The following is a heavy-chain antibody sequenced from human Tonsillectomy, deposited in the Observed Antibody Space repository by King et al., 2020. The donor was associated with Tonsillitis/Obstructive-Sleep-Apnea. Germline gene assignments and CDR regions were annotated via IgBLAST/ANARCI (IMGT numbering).Heavy chain of an antibody. CDR1: GFPFSSYV. J-gene: IGHJ4*02. CDR3: AKPGKRINRFSGWSYIAFDY. D-gene: IGHD3-10*01. Sequence: VQLVESGGGWVQPGGSLRLSCAASGFPFSSYVMSWVRQAPGKGLEWVSIISGIGDSTYYADSVKGQFTITRDNSKNTLFLQMKRLRALDTATYFCAKPGKRINRFSGWSYIAFDYWGQGALVTVSS. V-gene: IGHV3-23*04. CDR2: ISGIGDST.